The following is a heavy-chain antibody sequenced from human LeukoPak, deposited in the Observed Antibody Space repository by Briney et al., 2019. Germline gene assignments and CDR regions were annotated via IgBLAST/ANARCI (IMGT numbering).Heavy chain of an antibody. Sequence: GGSLRLSCAASGFTFSSYAMSWVRQAPGKGLEWVSYISSSGSTIYYADSVKGRFTISRDNARNSLYLQMNSLRAEDTAVYYCARDLAYSNYDIAFDIWGQGTMVTVSS. D-gene: IGHD4-11*01. V-gene: IGHV3-48*04. CDR1: GFTFSSYA. J-gene: IGHJ3*02. CDR2: ISSSGSTI. CDR3: ARDLAYSNYDIAFDI.